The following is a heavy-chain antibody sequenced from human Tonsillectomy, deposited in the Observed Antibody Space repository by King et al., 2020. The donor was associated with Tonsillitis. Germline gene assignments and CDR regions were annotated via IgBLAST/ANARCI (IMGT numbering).Heavy chain of an antibody. CDR2: FYYRWST. V-gene: IGHV4-30-4*01. CDR3: ALYYYDSSGTFDP. CDR1: GGSISSGDYY. Sequence: QLQESGPGLVKPSQTLSLTCTVSGGSISSGDYYWSWIRQPPGKGLEWIGYFYYRWSTYYNPSLKVRVPIPVDTSKNQFSLKLSSVTAADTAVYYCALYYYDSSGTFDPWGQGTLVTVSS. D-gene: IGHD3-22*01. J-gene: IGHJ5*02.